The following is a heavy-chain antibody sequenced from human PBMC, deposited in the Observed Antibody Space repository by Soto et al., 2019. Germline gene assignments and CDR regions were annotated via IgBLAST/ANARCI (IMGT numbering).Heavy chain of an antibody. CDR1: GFTFNTYV. V-gene: IGHV3-33*01. D-gene: IGHD2-15*01. J-gene: IGHJ4*02. Sequence: QVQLMESGGGVVQPGRSLRLSCVASGFTFNTYVIHWVRQAPGKGLEWVAGVWFDGSNKYYLESVKGRFTISRDNSKNILYLQMNSLRVEDTAVYYCARDRGRNVVYYFDYWGQGTLVTVSS. CDR3: ARDRGRNVVYYFDY. CDR2: VWFDGSNK.